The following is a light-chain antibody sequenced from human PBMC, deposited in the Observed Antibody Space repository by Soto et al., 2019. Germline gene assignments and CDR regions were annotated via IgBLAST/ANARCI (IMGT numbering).Light chain of an antibody. V-gene: IGKV3-15*01. CDR1: QSVTNH. CDR2: GAS. Sequence: EIVMTQSPATLSVSPGGRATLSCRASQSVTNHLAWYQQRPGQAPRLLIYGASTRATGIPARFSGSGSGTEFTLTVSSLQSEDFAVYYCQQYKDWPLTFGGGTKVDIK. CDR3: QQYKDWPLT. J-gene: IGKJ4*01.